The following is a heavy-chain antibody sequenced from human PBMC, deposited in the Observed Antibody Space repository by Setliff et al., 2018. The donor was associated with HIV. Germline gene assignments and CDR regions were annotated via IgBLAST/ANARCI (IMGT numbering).Heavy chain of an antibody. CDR2: INLNSGHT. D-gene: IGHD2-8*01. V-gene: IGHV1-2*02. CDR3: ARGGGYCTNGLCYNRYFDT. CDR1: GYRFTDYY. Sequence: ASVKVSCKASGYRFTDYYMHWVRQAPGQGLEWMGWINLNSGHTNYAEKFQGRVTMTRNMSIRTAYMDLSGLRSDGTAVYYCARGGGYCTNGLCYNRYFDTWGQGTQVTVSS. J-gene: IGHJ5*02.